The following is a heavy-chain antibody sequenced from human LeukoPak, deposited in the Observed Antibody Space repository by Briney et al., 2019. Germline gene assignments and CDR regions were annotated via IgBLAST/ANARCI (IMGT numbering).Heavy chain of an antibody. J-gene: IGHJ4*02. V-gene: IGHV3-48*04. CDR3: VQESSSLLRSYFDY. CDR1: GIPFSSFG. CDR2: ISSSGSTI. Sequence: GGSLRLSCAAPGIPFSSFGMNWVRQAPGKGLEWVSYISSSGSTIYYADSVKGRFTISRDNAKNSLYLQMNSLRAEDTAVYYCVQESSSLLRSYFDYWGQGTLVTVSS. D-gene: IGHD2-15*01.